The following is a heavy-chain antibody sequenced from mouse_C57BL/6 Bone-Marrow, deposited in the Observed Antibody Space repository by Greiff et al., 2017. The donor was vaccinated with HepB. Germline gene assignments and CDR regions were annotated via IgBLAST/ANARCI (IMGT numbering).Heavy chain of an antibody. CDR2: IYPRSGNT. CDR3: ARKGYYGSRGTWFAY. D-gene: IGHD1-1*01. Sequence: VQLQQSGAELARPGASVKLSCKASGYTFTSYGISWVKQRTGQGLEWIGEIYPRSGNTYYNEKFKGKATLTADKSSSTAYMELRSLTSEDSAVYFCARKGYYGSRGTWFAYWGQGTLVTVSA. V-gene: IGHV1-81*01. CDR1: GYTFTSYG. J-gene: IGHJ3*01.